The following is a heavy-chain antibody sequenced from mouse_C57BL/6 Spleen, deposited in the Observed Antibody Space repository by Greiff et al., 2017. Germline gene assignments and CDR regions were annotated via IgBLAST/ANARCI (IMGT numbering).Heavy chain of an antibody. J-gene: IGHJ4*01. CDR3: ASDYYYAMDY. CDR1: GYNFTSYW. V-gene: IGHV1-64*01. CDR2: IHPNSGST. D-gene: IGHD2-4*01. Sequence: QVQLQQPGAELVKPGASVKLSCKASGYNFTSYWMHWVKQRPGQGLEWIGMIHPNSGSTNYNEKFKSKATRTVDKSSSTADMQLSSLTSEDSAVYYCASDYYYAMDYWGQGTSVTVSS.